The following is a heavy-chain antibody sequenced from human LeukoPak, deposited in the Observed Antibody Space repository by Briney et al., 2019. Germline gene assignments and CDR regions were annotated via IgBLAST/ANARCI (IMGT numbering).Heavy chain of an antibody. CDR1: GGSISSYY. J-gene: IGHJ4*02. V-gene: IGHV4-4*07. CDR3: ARDLNPENFWDY. D-gene: IGHD3-3*01. Sequence: SETLSLTCTVSGGSISSYYWSWIRQPAGKGLEWVGRIYSSGSTNYNPSLKSRVTLSVDTSKNQFSLKLNSVTAADTAVYYCARDLNPENFWDYWGQGTLVTVSS. CDR2: IYSSGST.